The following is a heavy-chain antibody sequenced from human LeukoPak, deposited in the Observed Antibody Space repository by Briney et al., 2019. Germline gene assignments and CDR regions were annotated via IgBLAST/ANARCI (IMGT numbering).Heavy chain of an antibody. CDR2: IVPILGIA. V-gene: IGHV1-69*04. CDR3: AREPSPHIHYYYYMDV. CDR1: VGTSSRYA. Sequence: SVKVCCEASVGTSSRYAISWMRQTPGQGREWMGRIVPILGIANYAQKFQGRVTITADISMSTTYMELSSLRSEDTAVYYCAREPSPHIHYYYYMDVWGKGTTVTVSS. J-gene: IGHJ6*03. D-gene: IGHD2-21*01.